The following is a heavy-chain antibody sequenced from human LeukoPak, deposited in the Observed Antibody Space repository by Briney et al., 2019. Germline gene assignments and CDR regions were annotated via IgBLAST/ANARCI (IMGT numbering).Heavy chain of an antibody. CDR2: VRSKANYYAT. CDR1: GFTFSGSA. Sequence: GGSLRLSCAASGFTFSGSAMHWVRQASGKGLEWVGRVRSKANYYATAYTASVRGRFTVSRDDSKNTAYLQMNSLKTEDTAVYYCTRHNFYADGFDYWGQGTLVTVSS. CDR3: TRHNFYADGFDY. V-gene: IGHV3-73*01. D-gene: IGHD3-3*01. J-gene: IGHJ4*02.